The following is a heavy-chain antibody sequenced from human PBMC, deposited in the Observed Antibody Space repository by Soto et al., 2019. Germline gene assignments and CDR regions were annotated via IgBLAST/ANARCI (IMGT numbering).Heavy chain of an antibody. D-gene: IGHD2-2*01. Sequence: QVQLQESGPGLVKPSQTLSLTCTVSGGSISSGGYYWSWIRQHPGKGLEWIGYIYYSGSTYYNPSLKSRVNISVDTSKNQFSLKLSSVTAADTAVYYCARGRGIVVVPAAKYYFDYWGQGTLVTVSS. CDR1: GGSISSGGYY. V-gene: IGHV4-31*03. CDR3: ARGRGIVVVPAAKYYFDY. CDR2: IYYSGST. J-gene: IGHJ4*02.